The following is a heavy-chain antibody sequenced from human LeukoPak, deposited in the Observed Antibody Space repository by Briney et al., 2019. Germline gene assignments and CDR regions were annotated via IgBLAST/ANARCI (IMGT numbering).Heavy chain of an antibody. D-gene: IGHD6-6*01. CDR1: GGSISSSSYH. Sequence: SETLSLTCTVSGGSISSSSYHWGWIRQPPGKGLEWIGSIYYSGSTYYNPSLKSQVTISVDTSKNQFSLKLSSVTAADTAVYYCARRGSSSAGALDYWGQGTLVTVSS. CDR2: IYYSGST. J-gene: IGHJ4*02. CDR3: ARRGSSSAGALDY. V-gene: IGHV4-39*01.